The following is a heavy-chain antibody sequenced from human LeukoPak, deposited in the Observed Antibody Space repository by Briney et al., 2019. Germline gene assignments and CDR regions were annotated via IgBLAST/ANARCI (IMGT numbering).Heavy chain of an antibody. CDR1: GGSFSGYY. J-gene: IGHJ4*02. D-gene: IGHD3-22*01. CDR2: IDHSGSS. CDR3: ASVYDSSGYYPF. Sequence: SETLSLTCGVYGGSFSGYYWSWIRQPPGKGLEWIGEIDHSGSSNYNPSLMSRVSISGDTSKNQFSLTLSSVTAADTAIYYCASVYDSSGYYPFWGQGTLVTVST. V-gene: IGHV4-34*01.